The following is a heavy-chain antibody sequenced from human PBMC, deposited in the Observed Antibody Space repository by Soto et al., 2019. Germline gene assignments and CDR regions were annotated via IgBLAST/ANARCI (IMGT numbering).Heavy chain of an antibody. D-gene: IGHD2-2*01. J-gene: IGHJ6*02. V-gene: IGHV4-38-2*01. CDR2: LYHIGST. Sequence: SETLSLTCAVSGYSISSGNYWAWIRQPPGRGLEWIGSLYHIGSTHYNTSLKSRVTISVDTSKNHFSLELSSVTAADTAIYYCRSSTSCYDESCVDVWGQGTLVTVSS. CDR1: GYSISSGNY. CDR3: RSSTSCYDESCVDV.